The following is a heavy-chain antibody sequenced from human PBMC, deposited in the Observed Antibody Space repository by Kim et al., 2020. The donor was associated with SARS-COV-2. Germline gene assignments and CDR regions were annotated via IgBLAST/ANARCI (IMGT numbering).Heavy chain of an antibody. CDR2: ISYDGSNK. CDR1: GFTFSSYG. Sequence: GGSLRLSCAASGFTFSSYGMHWVRQAPGKGLEWVAVISYDGSNKYYADSVKGRFTISRDNSKNTLYLQMNSLRAEDTAVYYCAKDRVAAAAYFDYWGQGTLVTVSS. D-gene: IGHD6-13*01. V-gene: IGHV3-30*18. J-gene: IGHJ4*02. CDR3: AKDRVAAAAYFDY.